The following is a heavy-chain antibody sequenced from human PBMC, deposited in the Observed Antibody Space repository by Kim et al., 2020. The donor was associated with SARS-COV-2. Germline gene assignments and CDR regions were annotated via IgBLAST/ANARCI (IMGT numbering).Heavy chain of an antibody. J-gene: IGHJ4*02. D-gene: IGHD4-17*01. Sequence: SETLSLTCTVSGGSISSYYWSWIRQPPGKGLEWIGYIYYSGSTNYNPSLKSRVTISVDTSKNQFSLKLSSVTAADTAVYYCARSHDYGGNSGGVDYWGQG. CDR2: IYYSGST. V-gene: IGHV4-59*08. CDR1: GGSISSYY. CDR3: ARSHDYGGNSGGVDY.